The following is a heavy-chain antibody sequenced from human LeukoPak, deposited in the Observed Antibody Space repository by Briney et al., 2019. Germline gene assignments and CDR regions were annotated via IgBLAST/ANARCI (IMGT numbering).Heavy chain of an antibody. CDR1: GFSFSSYA. D-gene: IGHD3-10*01. Sequence: GGSLRLSCGASGFSFSSYAMSWVRQAPGKGLEWVSVISGSGSNTYYADSVKGRFTISRDNSKNTLYLQMNSLRAEDTAVYYCAKDSWFGELSDYWGQGTLVTVSS. CDR2: ISGSGSNT. V-gene: IGHV3-23*01. J-gene: IGHJ4*02. CDR3: AKDSWFGELSDY.